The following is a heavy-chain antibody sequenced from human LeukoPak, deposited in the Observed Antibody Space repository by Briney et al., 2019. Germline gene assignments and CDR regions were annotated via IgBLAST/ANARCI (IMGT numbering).Heavy chain of an antibody. D-gene: IGHD6-13*01. CDR1: GYTFTSYG. J-gene: IGHJ4*02. CDR2: ISAYNGNT. Sequence: GASVKVSCKASGYTFTSYGISWVRQAPGQGLEWMGWISAYNGNTNYAQKLQGRVTMTTDTSTSTAYVELRSLRSDDTAVYYCARDLIGTAAGTYWGQGTLVTVSS. CDR3: ARDLIGTAAGTY. V-gene: IGHV1-18*01.